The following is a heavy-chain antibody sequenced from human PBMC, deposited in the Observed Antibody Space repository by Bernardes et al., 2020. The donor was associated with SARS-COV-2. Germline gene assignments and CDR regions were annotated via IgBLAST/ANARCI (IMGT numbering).Heavy chain of an antibody. CDR1: GYTFTGYY. CDR2: INPNSGGT. J-gene: IGHJ4*02. V-gene: IGHV1-2*02. D-gene: IGHD3-3*01. Sequence: ASVKVSCKASGYTFTGYYMHWVRQAPGQGLEWMGWINPNSGGTNYAQKFQGRVTMTRDTSISTAYMELSRLRSDDTAVYYCARDFWSGYYFDDYWGQGTLVTVSS. CDR3: ARDFWSGYYFDDY.